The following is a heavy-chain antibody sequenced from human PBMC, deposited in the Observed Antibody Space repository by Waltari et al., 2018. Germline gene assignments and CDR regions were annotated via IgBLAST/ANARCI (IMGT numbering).Heavy chain of an antibody. CDR2: IKEDGSVK. D-gene: IGHD2-15*01. Sequence: VTAGGSQRLSCVVSGFTFKKYWMHWVRQAPGKGLEWVANIKEDGSVKQYVGSVKGRFSISRDNAGNSLYLQMSSLRTEDTAVDYWASELLGPFDYWGLGTLVTVAS. CDR3: ASELLGPFDY. CDR1: GFTFKKYW. J-gene: IGHJ4*02. V-gene: IGHV3-7*01.